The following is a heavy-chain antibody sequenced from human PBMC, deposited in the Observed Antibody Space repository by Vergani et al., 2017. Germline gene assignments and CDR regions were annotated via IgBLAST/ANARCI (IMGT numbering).Heavy chain of an antibody. CDR1: GFTFSSYE. D-gene: IGHD2-2*01. CDR2: ISYDGSNK. Sequence: VQLVESGGGLVQPGGSLRLSCAASGFTFSSYEMNWVRQAPGKGLEWVAVISYDGSNKYYADSVKGRFTISRDNSKNTLYLQMNSLRAEDTAVYYCAKEGCSSTSCHDAFDIWGQGTMVTVSS. J-gene: IGHJ3*02. CDR3: AKEGCSSTSCHDAFDI. V-gene: IGHV3-30*18.